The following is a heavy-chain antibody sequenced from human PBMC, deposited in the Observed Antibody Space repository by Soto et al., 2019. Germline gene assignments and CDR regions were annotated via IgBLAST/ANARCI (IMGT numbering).Heavy chain of an antibody. Sequence: QVQLQQWRAGLLKPSETLSLTCAVYGGSFSGYYWTWIRQPPGKGLEWIGEIDHSGSTNYNPSLKSRVTMSVDTSKNQFSLRLSSVTAADTAVYSCARARGGNSVDYWGQGTLVNVSS. CDR1: GGSFSGYY. J-gene: IGHJ4*02. CDR2: IDHSGST. V-gene: IGHV4-34*01. D-gene: IGHD2-21*02. CDR3: ARARGGNSVDY.